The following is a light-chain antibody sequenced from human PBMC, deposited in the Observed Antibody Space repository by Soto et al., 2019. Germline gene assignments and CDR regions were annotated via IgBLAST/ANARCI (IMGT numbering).Light chain of an antibody. CDR3: SVCTNSRTVV. J-gene: IGLJ2*01. CDR1: SSDVGGYNY. CDR2: DFS. Sequence: QSALTQPASVSGSPGQSITISCTGTSSDVGGYNYVSWYQQHPGKAPKLMIYDFSNRPSGVSNRFSGSKSGDTASLAISGLQAEDEGEYYCSVCTNSRTVVFGGGTQLTVL. V-gene: IGLV2-14*01.